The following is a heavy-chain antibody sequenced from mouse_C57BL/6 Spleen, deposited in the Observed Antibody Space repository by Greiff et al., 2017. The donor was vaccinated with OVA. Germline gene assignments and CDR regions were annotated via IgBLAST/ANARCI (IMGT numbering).Heavy chain of an antibody. V-gene: IGHV3-6*01. CDR1: GYSITSGYY. D-gene: IGHD2-4*01. J-gene: IGHJ4*01. CDR3: ARDGTYDYDVRAMDY. CDR2: ISYAGSN. Sequence: EVQLQQSGPGLVKPSQSLSLTCSVTGYSITSGYYWNWIRQFPGNKLEWMGYISYAGSNNYNPSLKNRISITRDTSKNQFFLKLNSVTTEDTATYYCARDGTYDYDVRAMDYWGQGTSVTVSS.